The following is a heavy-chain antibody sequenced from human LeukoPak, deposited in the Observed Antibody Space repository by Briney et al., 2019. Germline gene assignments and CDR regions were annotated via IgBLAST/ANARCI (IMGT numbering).Heavy chain of an antibody. D-gene: IGHD3-3*01. CDR2: ISYDGSNK. V-gene: IGHV3-30-3*01. CDR1: GFTFSSYA. CDR3: ARDQSRITIFGVVTHLYGMDV. J-gene: IGHJ6*02. Sequence: GRSLRLSCAASGFTFSSYAMHWVRQAPGKGLEWVAVISYDGSNKYYADSVKGRFTISRDNSKNTLYLQMNSLRAEDTAVYYCARDQSRITIFGVVTHLYGMDVWGQGTTVTASS.